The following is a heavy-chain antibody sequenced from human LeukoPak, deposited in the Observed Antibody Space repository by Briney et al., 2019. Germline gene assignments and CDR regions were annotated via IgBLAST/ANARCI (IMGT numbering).Heavy chain of an antibody. V-gene: IGHV3-23*01. Sequence: GGSLRLSCAASGFTFSSYAMSWVRQAPGKGLEWVSAISGSGGGTYYADSVKGRFTISRDNSKNTLYLQMNSLRAEDTAVYYCASRVVVTAQIDYWGQGTLVTVSS. J-gene: IGHJ4*02. CDR1: GFTFSSYA. CDR3: ASRVVVTAQIDY. D-gene: IGHD2-21*02. CDR2: ISGSGGGT.